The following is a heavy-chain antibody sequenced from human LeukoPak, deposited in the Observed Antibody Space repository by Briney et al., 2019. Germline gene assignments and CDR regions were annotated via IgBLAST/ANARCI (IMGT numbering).Heavy chain of an antibody. CDR1: GFTFSTYF. Sequence: GGFLRLSCAASGFTFSTYFMHWVRQAPGKGLEWVADIASDGSHTFYVESVKGRFTISRDNSKNTLYLQMNSLRAEDTAVYFCARERQDTILHSGAFDIWGQGAMVTVSS. CDR3: ARERQDTILHSGAFDI. V-gene: IGHV3-30-3*01. D-gene: IGHD2-21*01. CDR2: IASDGSHT. J-gene: IGHJ3*02.